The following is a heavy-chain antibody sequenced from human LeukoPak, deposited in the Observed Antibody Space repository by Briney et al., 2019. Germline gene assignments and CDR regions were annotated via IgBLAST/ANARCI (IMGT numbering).Heavy chain of an antibody. CDR3: AKDFRYCGGNNCYGWFDP. Sequence: PSETLSLTCTVSGGSISSYYWSWIRQPPGKGLEWVSSIRSSGDSTYYADSVKGRFTISRDNSKNTLYLQMSSLRAEDTAIYFCAKDFRYCGGNNCYGWFDPWGQGTLVTVSS. V-gene: IGHV3-23*01. CDR2: IRSSGDST. J-gene: IGHJ5*02. D-gene: IGHD2-15*01. CDR1: GGSISSYY.